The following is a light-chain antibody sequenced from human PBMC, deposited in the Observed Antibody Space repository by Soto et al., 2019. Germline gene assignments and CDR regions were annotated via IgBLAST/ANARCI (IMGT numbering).Light chain of an antibody. CDR2: GAS. CDR1: QSVSSD. V-gene: IGKV3-15*01. Sequence: EIRMTQSPATLSVYTGERATLSCRASQSVSSDLAWYHQKPGQAPRLLIYGASTRATGIPARFSGSGSGTEFTLTINSLQSEDFAVYYCQQYNNWPRPFGQG. CDR3: QQYNNWPRP. J-gene: IGKJ1*01.